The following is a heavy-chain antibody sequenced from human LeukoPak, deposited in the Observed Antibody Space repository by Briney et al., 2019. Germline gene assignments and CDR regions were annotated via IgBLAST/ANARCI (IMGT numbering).Heavy chain of an antibody. V-gene: IGHV4-59*08. D-gene: IGHD2-21*02. CDR3: ARGVTAIWGGFDI. CDR1: GGSISSYY. CDR2: IYYSGNT. J-gene: IGHJ3*02. Sequence: SETLSLTCTVSGGSISSYYWSWIRQTPGKGLEWIGYIYYSGNTNYNPSLKSRVTISVDTSKNQFSLKLSSVTAADTAVYYCARGVTAIWGGFDIWGQGTMVTVSS.